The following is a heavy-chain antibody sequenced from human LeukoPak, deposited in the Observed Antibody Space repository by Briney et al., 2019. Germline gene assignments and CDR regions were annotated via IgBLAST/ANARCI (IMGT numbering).Heavy chain of an antibody. J-gene: IGHJ4*02. CDR2: IYSGGST. CDR1: GFTVSSNY. V-gene: IGHV3-53*01. Sequence: GGSLRLSCAASGFTVSSNYMSWVRQAPGKGLVTVSVIYSGGSTYYADYVKGRFTISRDNSKNTLYLQMNSLRAEDTAVYYCARVEWSDYWAPTFDYWGQGTLVTVSS. D-gene: IGHD4-17*01. CDR3: ARVEWSDYWAPTFDY.